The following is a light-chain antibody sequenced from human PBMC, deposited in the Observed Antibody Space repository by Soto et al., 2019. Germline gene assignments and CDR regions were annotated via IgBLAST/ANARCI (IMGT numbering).Light chain of an antibody. CDR1: NIGSKG. CDR2: EDS. Sequence: SYELTQPPSVSVAPGQTPTISCGGNNIGSKGVHWYQQKPGQAPVLVVYEDSDRPSGSPERFSGSNSGNTATLTISRVEAGDEADDYCQVWDKSSDQPVFGGGTKLTVL. J-gene: IGLJ2*01. CDR3: QVWDKSSDQPV. V-gene: IGLV3-21*02.